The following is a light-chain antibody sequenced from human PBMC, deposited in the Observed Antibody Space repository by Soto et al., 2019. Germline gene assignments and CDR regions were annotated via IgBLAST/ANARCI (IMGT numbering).Light chain of an antibody. Sequence: DIQITQSPSTLSASVGDRVTITCRASQSISSWLAWYQQKPGKAPNLLIYDASSLHSGVPSRFSGSGSGTEFTLTISSLQPDDFATYYCRQYNSYSWTFGQGTKVDI. J-gene: IGKJ1*01. CDR3: RQYNSYSWT. V-gene: IGKV1-5*01. CDR1: QSISSW. CDR2: DAS.